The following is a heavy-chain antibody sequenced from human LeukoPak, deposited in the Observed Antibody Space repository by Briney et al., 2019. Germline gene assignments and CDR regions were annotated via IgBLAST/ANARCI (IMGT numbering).Heavy chain of an antibody. D-gene: IGHD2-21*02. Sequence: GGSLRLSCAASGFTFSSYAMHWVRQAPGKGLEWVANINEDGSKRYSVDSVKGRFTMSRDIAKNSLYLQMNSLRAEDTAVYYCARDGVTSSVDFWGQGTLVTVSS. CDR1: GFTFSSYA. J-gene: IGHJ4*02. CDR3: ARDGVTSSVDF. CDR2: INEDGSKR. V-gene: IGHV3-7*01.